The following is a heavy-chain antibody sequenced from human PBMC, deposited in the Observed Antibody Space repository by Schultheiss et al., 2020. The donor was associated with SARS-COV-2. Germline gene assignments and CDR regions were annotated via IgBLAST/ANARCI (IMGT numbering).Heavy chain of an antibody. CDR1: GFTFSSYA. CDR2: ISYDGSNK. V-gene: IGHV3-30-3*01. CDR3: ARDLAVPAAINEYYYYYYMDV. D-gene: IGHD2-2*02. Sequence: GGSLRLSCAASGFTFSSYAMHWVRQAPGKGLEWVAVISYDGSNKYYADSVKGRFTISRDNSKNTLYLQMNSLRAEDTAVYYCARDLAVPAAINEYYYYYYMDVWGKGTTVTVSS. J-gene: IGHJ6*03.